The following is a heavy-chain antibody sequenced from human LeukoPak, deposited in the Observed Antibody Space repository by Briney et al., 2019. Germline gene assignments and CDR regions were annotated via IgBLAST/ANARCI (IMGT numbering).Heavy chain of an antibody. CDR3: AKARGNYFTHLDY. CDR2: VTGSGDST. D-gene: IGHD2/OR15-2a*01. Sequence: GGCLRLSCAASGFTFDNYDMSWVRQAPGKGLEWVSTVTGSGDSTFYAVSVKGRFTISRDNSKDTLFLQMNSLRAEDTAVYYCAKARGNYFTHLDYWGQGTLVTVSS. CDR1: GFTFDNYD. V-gene: IGHV3-23*01. J-gene: IGHJ4*02.